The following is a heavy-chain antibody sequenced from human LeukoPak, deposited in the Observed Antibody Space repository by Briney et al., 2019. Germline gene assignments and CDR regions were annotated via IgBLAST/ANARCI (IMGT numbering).Heavy chain of an antibody. CDR1: GFTFNAYS. D-gene: IGHD3-22*01. CDR2: ISRSSSYI. CDR3: ARAGSSSGSYFWYFDL. V-gene: IGHV3-21*01. J-gene: IGHJ2*01. Sequence: KSGGSLRLSCAASGFTFNAYSMNWVRQAPGKGLELVSSISRSSSYIYCADSVQGRFTISRDNAKNSLYLQLNSLRAEDTAVYYCARAGSSSGSYFWYFDLWGRGTLVTVSS.